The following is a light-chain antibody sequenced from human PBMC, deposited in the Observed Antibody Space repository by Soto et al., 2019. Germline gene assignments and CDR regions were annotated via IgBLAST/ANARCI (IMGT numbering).Light chain of an antibody. CDR3: QQYGGTPKT. V-gene: IGKV3-20*01. CDR1: QSVSGNN. CDR2: GVS. Sequence: EIGLTQSPGTLSLSAGQRATLSCRASQSVSGNNLAWYQQKPGQAPRLLIFGVSSRATGIPDRFSGSGSGTDFTLTISRVAREDFALYYCQQYGGTPKTFGQGTKV. J-gene: IGKJ1*01.